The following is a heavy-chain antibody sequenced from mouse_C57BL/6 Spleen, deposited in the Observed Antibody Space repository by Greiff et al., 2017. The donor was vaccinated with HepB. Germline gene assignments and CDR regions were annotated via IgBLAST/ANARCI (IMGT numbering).Heavy chain of an antibody. Sequence: DVKLQESGPELVKPGASVKISCKASGYSFTGYYMNWVKQSPEKSLEWIGEINPSTGGTTYNQKFKAKATLTVDKSSSTAYMQLKSLTSEDSAVYYCARGGYGNYVFFDYWGQGTTLTVSS. J-gene: IGHJ2*01. CDR3: ARGGYGNYVFFDY. D-gene: IGHD2-1*01. CDR2: INPSTGGT. V-gene: IGHV1-42*01. CDR1: GYSFTGYY.